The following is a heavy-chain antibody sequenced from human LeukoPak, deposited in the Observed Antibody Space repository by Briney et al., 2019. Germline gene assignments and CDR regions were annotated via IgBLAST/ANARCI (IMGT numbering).Heavy chain of an antibody. Sequence: KSGGSLRLSCAASGFTFSDYYMSWIRQAPGKGLEWVSYISSSGSTIYYADSVKGRFTISRDNAKNSLYLQMNSLRAEDTAVYYCARDSDAVPAYYFDYWGQGTLVTVSS. V-gene: IGHV3-11*04. D-gene: IGHD2-2*01. CDR3: ARDSDAVPAYYFDY. CDR2: ISSSGSTI. CDR1: GFTFSDYY. J-gene: IGHJ4*02.